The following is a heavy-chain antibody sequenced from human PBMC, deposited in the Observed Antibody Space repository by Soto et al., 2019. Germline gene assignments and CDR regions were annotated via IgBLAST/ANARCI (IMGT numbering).Heavy chain of an antibody. CDR3: ARGLVGAHYYYYGMAV. CDR2: IIPIFGTA. V-gene: IGHV1-69*01. J-gene: IGHJ6*02. CDR1: GGTFSSYA. D-gene: IGHD1-26*01. Sequence: SVKVACKAAGGTFSSYAMRWVRKDTGHGLEWMGGIIPIFGTANYAQKFQGRVTITADESTSTAYMELSSLRSEDTAVYYCARGLVGAHYYYYGMAVWGQGTTVTVSS.